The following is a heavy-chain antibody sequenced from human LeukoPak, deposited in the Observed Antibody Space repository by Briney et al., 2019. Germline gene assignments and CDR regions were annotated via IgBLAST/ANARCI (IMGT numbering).Heavy chain of an antibody. J-gene: IGHJ4*02. CDR3: AKDIDSSGYSSGFDY. Sequence: GGSLRLSCAASGFTFDDYAMHWVRQAPGKGLEWVSLISWDGGSTYYADSVKGRFTISRDNSKNSLYLQMNSQRAEDTALYYCAKDIDSSGYSSGFDYRGQGTLVNVSS. D-gene: IGHD6-19*01. V-gene: IGHV3-43D*03. CDR2: ISWDGGST. CDR1: GFTFDDYA.